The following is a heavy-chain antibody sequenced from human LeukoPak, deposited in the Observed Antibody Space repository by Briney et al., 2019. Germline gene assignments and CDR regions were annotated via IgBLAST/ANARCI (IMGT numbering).Heavy chain of an antibody. CDR2: IYYSGST. CDR3: ARAGITMVRGVLTYYFDY. Sequence: SETLSLTCTVSGGSISNYYWSWIRQPPGKGLEWIGYIYYSGSTNYNPSLKSRVTISVDTSKNQFSLKLSSVTAADTAVYYCARAGITMVRGVLTYYFDYWGQGTLVTVSS. CDR1: GGSISNYY. D-gene: IGHD3-10*01. V-gene: IGHV4-59*01. J-gene: IGHJ4*02.